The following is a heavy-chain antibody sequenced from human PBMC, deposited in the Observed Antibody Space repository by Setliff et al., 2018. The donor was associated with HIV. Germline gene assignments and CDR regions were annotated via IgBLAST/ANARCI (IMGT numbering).Heavy chain of an antibody. J-gene: IGHJ5*02. CDR3: ARLAYGGSYFDH. V-gene: IGHV5-51*01. Sequence: PGESLKISCKGSGYSFTSYWIGWVRQMPGKGLEWMGMIYPSDSKTRYSPSFQGQVTIPVDKSSNTAYLQWSSLKASDTAIYYCARLAYGGSYFDHWGHGTLVTVSS. CDR2: IYPSDSKT. CDR1: GYSFTSYW. D-gene: IGHD4-17*01.